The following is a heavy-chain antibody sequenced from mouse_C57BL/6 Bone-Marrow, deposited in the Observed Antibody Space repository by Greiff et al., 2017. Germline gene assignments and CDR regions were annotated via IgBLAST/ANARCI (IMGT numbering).Heavy chain of an antibody. CDR2: IDPSDSYT. CDR3: ARWGVTTVVSSFDY. J-gene: IGHJ2*01. CDR1: GYTFTSYW. V-gene: IGHV1-69*01. D-gene: IGHD1-1*01. Sequence: QVQLQQPGAELVMPGASVKLSCKASGYTFTSYWMHWMQGLEWIGEIDPSDSYTNYNQKFKGKSTLTVDKSSSTAYMQLSSLTSEDSAVYYCARWGVTTVVSSFDYWGQGTTLTVSS.